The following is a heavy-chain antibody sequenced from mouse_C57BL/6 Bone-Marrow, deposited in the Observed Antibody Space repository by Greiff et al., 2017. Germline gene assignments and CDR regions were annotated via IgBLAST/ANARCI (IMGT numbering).Heavy chain of an antibody. J-gene: IGHJ1*03. CDR2: IRNKANGYTT. CDR3: ARYKAYPRPYWYFDV. CDR1: GFTFTDYY. Sequence: EVKLMESGGGLVQPGGSLSLSCAASGFTFTDYYMSWVRQPPGKALEWLGFIRNKANGYTTEYSASVKGRFTISRDNSQSILYLQMNALRAEDSATYYCARYKAYPRPYWYFDVWGTGTTVTVSS. V-gene: IGHV7-3*01. D-gene: IGHD2-10*01.